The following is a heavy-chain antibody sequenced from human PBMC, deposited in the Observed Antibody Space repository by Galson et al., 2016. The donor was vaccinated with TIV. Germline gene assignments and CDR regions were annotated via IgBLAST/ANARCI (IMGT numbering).Heavy chain of an antibody. CDR3: ASSPGAVAGTWWFDP. J-gene: IGHJ5*02. CDR1: GYSFTTYW. V-gene: IGHV5-51*01. CDR2: IYPGDSDS. Sequence: QSGAEVKKPGESLKISCKGSGYSFTTYWIGWVRQTPGKGLEWMGSIYPGDSDSSYSPSFEGQVTISADRSMKTAYLQWTSLKASDSAIYYCASSPGAVAGTWWFDPWGQGTLVTVSS. D-gene: IGHD6-19*01.